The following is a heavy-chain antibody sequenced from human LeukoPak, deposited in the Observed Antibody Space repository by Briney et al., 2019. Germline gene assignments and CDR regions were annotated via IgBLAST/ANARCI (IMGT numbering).Heavy chain of an antibody. CDR3: ARGPPTDTAPASWHYYYGMDV. V-gene: IGHV4-39*07. J-gene: IGHJ6*02. CDR1: GGSISSSSYY. D-gene: IGHD5-18*01. CDR2: INHSGST. Sequence: KSSETLSLTCTVSGGSISSSSYYWSWIRQPPGKGLEWIGEINHSGSTNYNPSLKSRVTISVDTSKNQFSLKLSSVTAADTAVYYCARGPPTDTAPASWHYYYGMDVWGQGTTVTVSS.